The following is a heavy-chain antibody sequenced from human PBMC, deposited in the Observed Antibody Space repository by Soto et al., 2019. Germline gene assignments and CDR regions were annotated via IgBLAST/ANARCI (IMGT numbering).Heavy chain of an antibody. V-gene: IGHV4-39*01. D-gene: IGHD3-22*01. CDR2: MYYSGTT. CDR3: AVVDSTGNWFDP. J-gene: IGHJ5*02. CDR1: GGSISSSDFY. Sequence: QLQLQESGPGLVKPSETLPLTCTVSGGSISSSDFYWGWLRQPPGKGLDFIGSMYYSGTTYYNPSLKNRITISVDTSKNQFSLKLISVTAADTAVYYCAVVDSTGNWFDPWGQGALVTVSS.